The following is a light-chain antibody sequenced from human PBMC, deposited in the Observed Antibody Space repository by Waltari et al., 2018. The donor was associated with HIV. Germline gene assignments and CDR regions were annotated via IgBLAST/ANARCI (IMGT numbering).Light chain of an antibody. CDR3: LQDYNYPDT. CDR2: AAS. Sequence: AIQMTQSPSSLSASVGDRVTITCRTSQGIRNDLGWYQQKPGKAPNLLIYAASSLQSGVPSRFIGSGSGKDFTYTISRLQPEDFATYYCLQDYNYPDTFGQGTKLEIK. CDR1: QGIRND. V-gene: IGKV1-6*01. J-gene: IGKJ2*01.